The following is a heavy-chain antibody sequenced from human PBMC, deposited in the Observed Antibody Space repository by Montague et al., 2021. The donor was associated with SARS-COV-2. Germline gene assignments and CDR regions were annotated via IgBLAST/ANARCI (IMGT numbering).Heavy chain of an antibody. CDR1: GGSITGFS. J-gene: IGHJ4*02. Sequence: SETLSLTCAVSGGSITGFSWSWVRQPAGKGLEWIGRVTTSGTTNYCPSLRSRVTMSVDTSTNQFSLHLNSVTAADTAIYYCAGTPTRPLSLDSWGQGTLVTVSS. D-gene: IGHD6-6*01. CDR2: VTTSGTT. CDR3: AGTPTRPLSLDS. V-gene: IGHV4-4*07.